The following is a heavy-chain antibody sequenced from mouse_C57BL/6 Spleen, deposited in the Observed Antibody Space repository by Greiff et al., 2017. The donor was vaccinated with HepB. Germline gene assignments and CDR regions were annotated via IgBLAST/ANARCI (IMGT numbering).Heavy chain of an antibody. V-gene: IGHV1-74*01. CDR2: IHPSDSDT. Sequence: QVQLQQPGAELVKPGASVKVSCKASGYTFTSYWMHWVKQRPGQGLEWIGRIHPSDSDTNYNQKFKGKATLTVDKSSSTAYMQLSSLTSEDSAVYYCARGKFSDYVDYFGYWGQGTTLTVSS. D-gene: IGHD2-13*01. CDR3: ARGKFSDYVDYFGY. CDR1: GYTFTSYW. J-gene: IGHJ2*01.